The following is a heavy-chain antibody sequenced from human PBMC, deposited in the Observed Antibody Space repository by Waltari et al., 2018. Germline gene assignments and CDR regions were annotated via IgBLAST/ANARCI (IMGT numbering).Heavy chain of an antibody. CDR2: IYTSGST. D-gene: IGHD6-6*01. J-gene: IGHJ4*02. CDR1: GGSISSGSYY. CDR3: AAAARGWRPFDY. V-gene: IGHV4-61*02. Sequence: QVQLQESGPGLVKPSQTLSLTCTVSGGSISSGSYYWSWIRQPAGKGLEWIGRIYTSGSTNYNPSLKSRVTISVDTSKNQFSLKLSSVTAADTAVYYCAAAARGWRPFDYWGQGTLVTVSS.